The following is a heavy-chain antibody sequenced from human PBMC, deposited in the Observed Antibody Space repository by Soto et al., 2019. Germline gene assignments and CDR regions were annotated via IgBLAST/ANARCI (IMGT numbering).Heavy chain of an antibody. Sequence: GASVKVSCKAPGYTFTRYNMHWVRQAPGQRLEWMGWINAGNGNTRYSQNFQGRVTITRDTSASTAYMELSSLRSEDTAVYYCARGTPVWFDPWGQGTLVTVSS. D-gene: IGHD3-10*01. V-gene: IGHV1-3*01. J-gene: IGHJ5*02. CDR1: GYTFTRYN. CDR3: ARGTPVWFDP. CDR2: INAGNGNT.